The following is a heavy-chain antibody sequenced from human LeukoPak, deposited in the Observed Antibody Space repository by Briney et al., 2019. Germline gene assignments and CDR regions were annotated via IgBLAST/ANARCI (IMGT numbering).Heavy chain of an antibody. V-gene: IGHV1-46*01. Sequence: GASVNVSFKSSGYTFTIYYMHWVRQPPAQGREWMGISDPSGRSTSHAQKFHERVTMTRDTSTSTVYMELSRRRSEDTGVYYCAREMAVAGTDYWGEGTLVTVSS. CDR3: AREMAVAGTDY. J-gene: IGHJ4*02. D-gene: IGHD6-19*01. CDR1: GYTFTIYY. CDR2: SDPSGRST.